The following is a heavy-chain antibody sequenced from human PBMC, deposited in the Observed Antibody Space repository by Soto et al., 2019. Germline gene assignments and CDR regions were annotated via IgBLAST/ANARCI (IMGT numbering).Heavy chain of an antibody. CDR3: ARVKWLRWMGHRLFDP. CDR2: FDPEDGET. CDR1: GYTLTELS. Sequence: ASVKVSCKVSGYTLTELSMHWVRQAPGKGLEWMGGFDPEDGETIYAQKFQGRVTMTEDTSTDTAYMELSSLRSDDTAVYYCARVKWLRWMGHRLFDPWGQGTLVTVSS. D-gene: IGHD5-12*01. V-gene: IGHV1-24*01. J-gene: IGHJ5*02.